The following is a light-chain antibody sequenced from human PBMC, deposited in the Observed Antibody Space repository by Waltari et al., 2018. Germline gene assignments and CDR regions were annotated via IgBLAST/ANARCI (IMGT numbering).Light chain of an antibody. CDR3: QQYYSTPLT. Sequence: DIVMTQSPDSLAVSLGERATINCKSSQSVLYSSNNKNYLAWYQQKPGQPPKLLIYRASTRGSGVPDRFSGSGSGTDFTLTISSLQAEDVAVYYCQQYYSTPLTFGGGTKVEIK. J-gene: IGKJ4*01. CDR1: QSVLYSSNNKNY. CDR2: RAS. V-gene: IGKV4-1*01.